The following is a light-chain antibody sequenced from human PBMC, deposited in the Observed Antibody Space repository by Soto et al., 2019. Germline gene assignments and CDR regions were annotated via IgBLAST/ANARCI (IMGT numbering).Light chain of an antibody. Sequence: QSVLTQPPSASGTPGQRVTVSCSGTYSNIGINDVHWYRQLSGTAPQILIYDTSQRATGVPDRFSGSRSGTSASLVISGLQTEDEADYNCAAWDDSLNGPAFGGGTKVTVL. V-gene: IGLV1-44*01. CDR3: AAWDDSLNGPA. J-gene: IGLJ2*01. CDR2: DTS. CDR1: YSNIGIND.